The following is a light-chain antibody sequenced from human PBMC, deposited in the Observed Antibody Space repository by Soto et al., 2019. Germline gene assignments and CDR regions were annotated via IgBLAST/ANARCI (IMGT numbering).Light chain of an antibody. J-gene: IGLJ1*01. CDR1: SSDVGGYNY. Sequence: QSVLTQPRSVSGSPGQSVTISCTGTSSDVGGYNYVSWYQQHPGKAPKLMIYDVSKRPSGVPDRFSGSKSGNTVSLTISGLQAEDEADYYCCSYAGSYTDVFGTGTKVTVL. CDR2: DVS. V-gene: IGLV2-11*01. CDR3: CSYAGSYTDV.